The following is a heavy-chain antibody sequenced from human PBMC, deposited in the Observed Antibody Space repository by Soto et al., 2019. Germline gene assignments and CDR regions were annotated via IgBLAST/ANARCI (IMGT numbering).Heavy chain of an antibody. CDR1: GFTFSSYA. V-gene: IGHV3-23*01. Sequence: EVQLLESGGGLVQPGGSLRLSCAASGFTFSSYAMSWVRQAPGKGLEWVSAISGSGGSTYYADSVKGRFTISRDNSKNTLYLKMNSLRPEDTAVYYCAKATTVVTRPPYFDYWGQGTLVTVSS. D-gene: IGHD4-17*01. CDR2: ISGSGGST. J-gene: IGHJ4*02. CDR3: AKATTVVTRPPYFDY.